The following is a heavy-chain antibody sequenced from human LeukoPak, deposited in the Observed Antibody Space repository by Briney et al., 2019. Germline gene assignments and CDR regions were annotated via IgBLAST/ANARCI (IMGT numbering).Heavy chain of an antibody. D-gene: IGHD5-24*01. J-gene: IGHJ4*02. CDR3: ARDSIDGIDY. CDR2: IYYSGST. V-gene: IGHV4-59*12. CDR1: GGSISSYY. Sequence: SETLSLTCTVSGGSISSYYWSWIRQPPGKGLEWIGYIYYSGSTNYNPSLKSRVTMSVDTSKNQFSLKLSSVTAADTAVYYCARDSIDGIDYWGQGTLVTVSS.